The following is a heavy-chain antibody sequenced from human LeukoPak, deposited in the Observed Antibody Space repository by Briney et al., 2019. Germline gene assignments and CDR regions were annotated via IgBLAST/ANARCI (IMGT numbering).Heavy chain of an antibody. V-gene: IGHV3-30*05. Sequence: GGSLRLSCAASGVTFSNYGMHWVRQAPGKGLEWVAVISYDRSNKYYADSVRGRFTISRDNSKNTLYLQINSLTAEGTAIYYCVRYLSGWYYFDWWGQGTLVTVSS. CDR2: ISYDRSNK. J-gene: IGHJ4*02. CDR3: VRYLSGWYYFDW. D-gene: IGHD6-19*01. CDR1: GVTFSNYG.